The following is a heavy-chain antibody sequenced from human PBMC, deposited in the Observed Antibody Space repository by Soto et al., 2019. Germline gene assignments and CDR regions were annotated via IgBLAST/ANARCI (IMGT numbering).Heavy chain of an antibody. CDR2: IIPIFGTA. D-gene: IGHD2-8*01. V-gene: IGHV1-69*15. Sequence: KVSCKASGGTFSSYAISWVRQAPGQGLEWMGRIIPIFGTANYAQKFQGRVTITADESTSTAYMELSSLRSEDTAVYYCATNDEEYCTNSIRKPRDDYYVLAVWGKGTTVTAPQ. CDR1: GGTFSSYA. CDR3: ATNDEEYCTNSIRKPRDDYYVLAV. J-gene: IGHJ6*04.